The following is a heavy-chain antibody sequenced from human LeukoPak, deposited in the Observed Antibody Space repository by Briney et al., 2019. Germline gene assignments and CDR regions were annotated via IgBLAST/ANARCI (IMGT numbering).Heavy chain of an antibody. Sequence: ASVKVSCKASGYTFSSYDINWVRQATGQGLEWMGWMNPNSGDTGYAQKFQGRVTITRNTSISTAYMELSSLRSEDTAVYYCARGGTDYGDYLSHYYYYMDVWGKGTTVTVSS. CDR2: MNPNSGDT. J-gene: IGHJ6*03. V-gene: IGHV1-8*03. CDR3: ARGGTDYGDYLSHYYYYMDV. D-gene: IGHD4-17*01. CDR1: GYTFSSYD.